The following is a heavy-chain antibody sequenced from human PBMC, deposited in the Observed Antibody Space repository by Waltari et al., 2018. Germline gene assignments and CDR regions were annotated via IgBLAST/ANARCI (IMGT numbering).Heavy chain of an antibody. D-gene: IGHD6-13*01. CDR2: IYHSGST. CDR3: ARREDSSWYNWFDP. CDR1: GYSISSGYY. Sequence: QVQLQESGPGLVKPSETLSLTCAVSGYSISSGYYWGWIRQPPGKGLEWIGSIYHSGSTYDNPSLKSRVTISVDTSKNQFSRKLSSVTAADTAVYYCARREDSSWYNWFDPWGQGTLVTVSS. J-gene: IGHJ5*02. V-gene: IGHV4-38-2*01.